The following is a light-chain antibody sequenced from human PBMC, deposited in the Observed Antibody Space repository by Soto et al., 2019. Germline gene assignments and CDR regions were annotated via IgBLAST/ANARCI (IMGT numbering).Light chain of an antibody. CDR2: GAS. J-gene: IGKJ4*01. Sequence: EIVLTQSPGTLSLSPGEGATLSCRASQSVSSSYLAWYQQIPGQAPRLLIFGASIRATGIPDRFSGSGSGTDFTLTISRLEPEDFAVYYCQQYGTSPLTFGGGTKVEIK. V-gene: IGKV3-20*01. CDR3: QQYGTSPLT. CDR1: QSVSSSY.